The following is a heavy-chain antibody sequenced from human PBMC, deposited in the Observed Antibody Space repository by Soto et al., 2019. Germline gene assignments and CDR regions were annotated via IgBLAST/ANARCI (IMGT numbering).Heavy chain of an antibody. CDR2: INAGNGNT. V-gene: IGHV1-3*01. CDR1: GYTFTSYA. Sequence: QVQLVQSGAEVKKPGASVKVSCKASGYTFTSYAMHWVRQAPGQRLEWMGWINAGNGNTKYSQKFQGRVTINRDTSASTVYMELSSLRSEDTAVYYCVRAPPRYCSGGSCIFDYWGQGTLVTVSS. J-gene: IGHJ4*02. D-gene: IGHD2-15*01. CDR3: VRAPPRYCSGGSCIFDY.